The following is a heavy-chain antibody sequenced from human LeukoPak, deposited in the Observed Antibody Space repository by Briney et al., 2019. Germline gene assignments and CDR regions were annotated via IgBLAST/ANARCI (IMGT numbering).Heavy chain of an antibody. CDR3: ARDSAIVVLAYMDV. V-gene: IGHV3-21*01. D-gene: IGHD2-15*01. J-gene: IGHJ6*03. Sequence: PGGSLRLSCAASGFTFSSYGMSWVRQAPGKGLEWVSSISSRSRYIYYADSVKGRFTTSRDNTKNSLYLQMNNLRAEDTGVYYCARDSAIVVLAYMDVWGKGTTVTVSS. CDR1: GFTFSSYG. CDR2: ISSRSRYI.